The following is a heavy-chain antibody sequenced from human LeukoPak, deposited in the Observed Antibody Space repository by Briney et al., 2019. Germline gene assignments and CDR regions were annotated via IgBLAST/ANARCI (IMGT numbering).Heavy chain of an antibody. CDR2: ISAYNGNT. CDR3: ARTLYSSSSGGWFAP. J-gene: IGHJ5*02. V-gene: IGHV1-18*01. Sequence: ASVKVSCKASGYTFTSYGISWVRQAPGQGLEWMGWISAYNGNTNYAQKLQGRVTMTTDTSTSTAYMELRSLRSDNTAVYYCARTLYSSSSGGWFAPWGQGTLVTVSS. D-gene: IGHD6-6*01. CDR1: GYTFTSYG.